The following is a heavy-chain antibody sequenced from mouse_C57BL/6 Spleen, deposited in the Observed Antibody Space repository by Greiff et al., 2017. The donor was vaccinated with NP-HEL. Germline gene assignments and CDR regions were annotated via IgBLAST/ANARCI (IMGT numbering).Heavy chain of an antibody. J-gene: IGHJ4*01. V-gene: IGHV14-4*01. Sequence: VQLKESGAELVRPGASVKLSCTASGFNIKDDYMHWVKQRPEQGLEWIGWIDPENGDTEYASKFQGKATITADTSSNTAYLQLSSLTSEDTAVYYCTTELNAMDYWGQGTSVTVSS. CDR2: IDPENGDT. CDR3: TTELNAMDY. CDR1: GFNIKDDY. D-gene: IGHD1-3*01.